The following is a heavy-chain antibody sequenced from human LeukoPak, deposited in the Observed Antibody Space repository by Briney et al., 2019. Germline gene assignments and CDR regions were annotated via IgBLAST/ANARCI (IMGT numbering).Heavy chain of an antibody. D-gene: IGHD1-26*01. Sequence: GRSLRLSCAASGFTFDDYAMHWVRHAPGKGLEWVSGISWNSGSIGYADSVKGRFTISRDNAENSLYLQMNSLRAEDTALYYCAKDSDPVPSGSAYFDYWGQGTLVTVSS. CDR3: AKDSDPVPSGSAYFDY. CDR1: GFTFDDYA. CDR2: ISWNSGSI. V-gene: IGHV3-9*01. J-gene: IGHJ4*02.